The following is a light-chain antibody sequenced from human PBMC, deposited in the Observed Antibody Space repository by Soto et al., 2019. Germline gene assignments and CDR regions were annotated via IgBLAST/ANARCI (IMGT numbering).Light chain of an antibody. J-gene: IGKJ1*01. Sequence: DIQMAQSPSSLSASLGDSVSITCRASQSIGDYLNWYQVKPGKAPTLLISDASSLQPGVPPPFSGSGSGTDFTLTISNLQPANCATYYCQQSHSTPLTFGQGTKVEIK. CDR3: QQSHSTPLT. CDR2: DAS. CDR1: QSIGDY. V-gene: IGKV1-39*01.